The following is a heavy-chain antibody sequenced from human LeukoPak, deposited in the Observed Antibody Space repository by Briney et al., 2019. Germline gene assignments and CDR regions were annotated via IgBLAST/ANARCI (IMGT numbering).Heavy chain of an antibody. J-gene: IGHJ4*02. V-gene: IGHV3-48*03. D-gene: IGHD3-22*01. Sequence: GGSLRLSCAASGFTFSSYEMNCVRQAPGKGLEWVSYISSSGSTIYYADSVKGRFTISRDNAKNSLYLQMNSLRAEDTAVYYCARGYYDSSGYLDYWGQGTLVTVSS. CDR3: ARGYYDSSGYLDY. CDR2: ISSSGSTI. CDR1: GFTFSSYE.